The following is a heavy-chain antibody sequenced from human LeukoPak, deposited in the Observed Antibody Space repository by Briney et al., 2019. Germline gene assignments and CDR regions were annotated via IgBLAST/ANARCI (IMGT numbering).Heavy chain of an antibody. J-gene: IGHJ4*02. D-gene: IGHD5-12*01. CDR1: GYTFTSYG. CDR3: ARVARVRYGGYMSRSVELDY. CDR2: ISAYNGNT. V-gene: IGHV1-18*01. Sequence: ASVKVSCKASGYTFTSYGISWVRQAPGQGLEWMGWISAYNGNTNYAQKLQGRVTMTTDTSTSTAYMELRSLRSDDTAVYYCARVARVRYGGYMSRSVELDYWGQGTLVTVPS.